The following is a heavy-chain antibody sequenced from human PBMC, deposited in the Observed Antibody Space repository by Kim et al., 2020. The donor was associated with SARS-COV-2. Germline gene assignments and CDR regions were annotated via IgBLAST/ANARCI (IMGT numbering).Heavy chain of an antibody. CDR2: IKSGGTT. Sequence: GGSLRLSCAASGFTFSNAWMTWVRQAPGKGLEWIGRIKSGGTTDYAAPVRGRFTISRHDSENMLYLQMGSLKTEDTALYYCSTGLSSGWSLGFWDQGTLV. D-gene: IGHD6-19*01. CDR3: STGLSSGWSLGF. CDR1: GFTFSNAW. J-gene: IGHJ4*02. V-gene: IGHV3-15*01.